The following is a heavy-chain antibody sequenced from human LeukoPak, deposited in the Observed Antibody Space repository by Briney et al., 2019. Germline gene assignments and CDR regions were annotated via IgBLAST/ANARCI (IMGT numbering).Heavy chain of an antibody. J-gene: IGHJ4*02. CDR2: ITGSGGST. Sequence: GGSLRLSCAASGFTFSSYAMSWVRQVPGKGLEWVSTITGSGGSTYYADSVKGRFTISRDNSKITLYLQMNSLRAEDTAVYYCASPLVGATRAPLDCWGQGTLVTVSS. V-gene: IGHV3-23*01. D-gene: IGHD1-26*01. CDR1: GFTFSSYA. CDR3: ASPLVGATRAPLDC.